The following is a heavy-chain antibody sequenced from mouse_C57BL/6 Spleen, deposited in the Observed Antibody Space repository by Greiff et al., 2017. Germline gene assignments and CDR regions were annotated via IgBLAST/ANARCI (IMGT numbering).Heavy chain of an antibody. CDR3: ARRLPFWSFDD. D-gene: IGHD1-2*01. J-gene: IGHJ1*03. CDR2: IDPSDSET. Sequence: VQLQQSGAELVRPGSSVKLSCTASGYTFTSYWMHWVKQRPIQGLEWIGNIDPSDSETHYTQTFKGKATLTVDKSSSTAYMQLSSLRSEDSAVYYCARRLPFWSFDDWGTGTTVTVSS. V-gene: IGHV1-52*01. CDR1: GYTFTSYW.